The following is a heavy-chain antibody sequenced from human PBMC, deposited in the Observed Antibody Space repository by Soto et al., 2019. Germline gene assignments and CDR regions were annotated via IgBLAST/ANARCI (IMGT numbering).Heavy chain of an antibody. Sequence: SGPTLVNPTQTRTLTCTFSGFSLSTSGVGVGWIRQPPGKALEWLALIYWNDDKRYSPSLKSRLTITKDTSKNQVVLTMTNMDPVDTATYYCAHENTNDYGDYTFDYWGQGTLVTVSS. J-gene: IGHJ4*02. CDR1: GFSLSTSGVG. V-gene: IGHV2-5*01. D-gene: IGHD4-17*01. CDR3: AHENTNDYGDYTFDY. CDR2: IYWNDDK.